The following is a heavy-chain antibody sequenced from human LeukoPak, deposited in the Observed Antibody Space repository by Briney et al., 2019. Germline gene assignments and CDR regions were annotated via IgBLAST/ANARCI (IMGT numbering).Heavy chain of an antibody. CDR1: GGSISSYY. V-gene: IGHV4-4*07. CDR2: IYTSGST. Sequence: PSETLSLTCTVSGGSISSYYWSWIRQPAGKGLEWIGRIYTSGSTNYNPSLKSRVTMSVDTSKNQFSLKLSSVTAADTAVYYCARGLSIAVAGLPRNNWFDPWGQGTLVTVSS. CDR3: ARGLSIAVAGLPRNNWFDP. J-gene: IGHJ5*02. D-gene: IGHD6-19*01.